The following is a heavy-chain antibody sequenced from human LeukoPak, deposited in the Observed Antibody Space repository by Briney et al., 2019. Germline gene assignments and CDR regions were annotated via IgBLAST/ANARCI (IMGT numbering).Heavy chain of an antibody. CDR2: INGDGSTT. CDR3: AKGGSSSPRSTFDY. V-gene: IGHV3-74*01. D-gene: IGHD6-13*01. CDR1: GFTFNNYG. Sequence: GKSLRLSCAASGFTFNNYGMHWVRQAPGKGLVWVSHINGDGSTTSYADSVKGRFTISRDNAKNTVYLQMNSLRAEDTAVYYCAKGGSSSPRSTFDYWGQGTLLTVSS. J-gene: IGHJ4*02.